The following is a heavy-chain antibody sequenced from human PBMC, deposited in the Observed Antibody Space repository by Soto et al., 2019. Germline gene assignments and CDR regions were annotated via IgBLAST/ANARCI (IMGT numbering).Heavy chain of an antibody. V-gene: IGHV3-23*01. Sequence: WWSLRLSCAASVFTFSSYAMSWFRQAPGKGLEWVSAISGSGGSTYYADSVKGRFTISRDNSKNTLYLQMNSLRAEDTAVYYCAKVCSGFPWCWFDPWGQGTLVTVSS. CDR1: VFTFSSYA. J-gene: IGHJ5*02. D-gene: IGHD2-15*01. CDR3: AKVCSGFPWCWFDP. CDR2: ISGSGGST.